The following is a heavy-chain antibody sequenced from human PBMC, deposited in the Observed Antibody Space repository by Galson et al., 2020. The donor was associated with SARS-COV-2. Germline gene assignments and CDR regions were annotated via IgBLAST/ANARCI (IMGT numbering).Heavy chain of an antibody. CDR2: IRSSSGTI. CDR3: ARERLEY. CDR1: GFTFSSYT. D-gene: IGHD1-1*01. J-gene: IGHJ4*02. V-gene: IGHV3-48*04. Sequence: GESLKISCAASGFTFSSYTMNWVRQAPVKGLELVAYIRSSSGTIYYADSVKGRFTISRDNAKNSLYLQLSSLRVEDTAVYYCARERLEYWGQGTLVTVSS.